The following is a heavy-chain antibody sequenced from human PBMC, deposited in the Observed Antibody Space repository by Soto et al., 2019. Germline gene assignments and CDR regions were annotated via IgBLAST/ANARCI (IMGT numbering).Heavy chain of an antibody. V-gene: IGHV1-18*01. CDR2: ISAYNGNT. CDR3: ARGPGGPDGPGDY. CDR1: GYTFTSYD. J-gene: IGHJ4*02. D-gene: IGHD2-15*01. Sequence: ASVKVSCKASGYTFTSYDISWVRQAPGQGLEWMGWISAYNGNTKYSQKFQGRVTITRDTSASTAYMELSSLRSEDTAVYYCARGPGGPDGPGDYWGQGTLVTVSS.